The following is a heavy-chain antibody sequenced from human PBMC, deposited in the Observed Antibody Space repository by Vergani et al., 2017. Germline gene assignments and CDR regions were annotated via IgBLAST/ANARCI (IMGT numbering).Heavy chain of an antibody. J-gene: IGHJ5*02. D-gene: IGHD1-26*01. V-gene: IGHV3-30-3*01. CDR2: ISYDGSNK. CDR3: ARVPIQWELRVDWFDP. Sequence: QVQLVESGGGVVQPGRSLRLSCAASGFTFSSYAMHWVRQAPGKGLEWVAVISYDGSNKYYADSVKGRFTISRDNSKHTLYLQMNSLRAEDTAVYYCARVPIQWELRVDWFDPWGQGTLVTVSS. CDR1: GFTFSSYA.